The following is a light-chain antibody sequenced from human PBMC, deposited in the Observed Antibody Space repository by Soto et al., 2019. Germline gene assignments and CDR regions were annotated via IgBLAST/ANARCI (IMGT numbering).Light chain of an antibody. CDR1: QTITGY. J-gene: IGKJ2*01. V-gene: IGKV1-39*01. CDR3: QQSHGIPYT. CDR2: AAS. Sequence: DIQMTQSPSSLSASVGDRVTITCRASQTITGYLNWYQQRPGKAPKLLIYAASSLQSGVPSRFSGSGSGTDFTLTIYSLQSEDFATYYCQQSHGIPYTFGQGTKLEIK.